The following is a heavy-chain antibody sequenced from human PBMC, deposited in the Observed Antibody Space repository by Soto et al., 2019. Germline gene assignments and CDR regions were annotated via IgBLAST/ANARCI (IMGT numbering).Heavy chain of an antibody. Sequence: GGSLRLSFAASGFTFSSYGMHWVRQATGKGLEWVSAIGTAGDTYYPGSVKGRFTISRENAKNSLYLQMKSLRAGDTAVYYCERDLHGSFDYWGQGTLVTVSS. CDR3: ERDLHGSFDY. J-gene: IGHJ4*02. CDR1: GFTFSSYG. V-gene: IGHV3-13*01. CDR2: IGTAGDT.